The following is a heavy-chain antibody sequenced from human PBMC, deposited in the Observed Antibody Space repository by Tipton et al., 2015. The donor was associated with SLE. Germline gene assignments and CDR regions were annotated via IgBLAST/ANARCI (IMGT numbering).Heavy chain of an antibody. D-gene: IGHD3-22*01. Sequence: TLSLTCTVSGGSFSIYYWSWIRQPPGKGLEWIGYAFHTGNNNYNPSLASRVTMSVDSSKDQFSLRLRSVTAADTAVYYCARRDGLDGFDIWGQGTLVTVSS. CDR2: AFHTGNN. CDR1: GGSFSIYY. J-gene: IGHJ3*02. V-gene: IGHV4-59*12. CDR3: ARRDGLDGFDI.